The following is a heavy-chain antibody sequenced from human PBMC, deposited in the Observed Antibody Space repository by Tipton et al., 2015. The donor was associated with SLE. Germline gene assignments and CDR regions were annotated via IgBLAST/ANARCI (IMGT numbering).Heavy chain of an antibody. J-gene: IGHJ4*02. D-gene: IGHD1-1*01. CDR1: GASISIIGSY. CDR3: ARQGTGTFYY. Sequence: TLSLTCTVSGASISIIGSYWGWFRRPPGKGLEWIGLIYTSGGTNSNPSLKGRVTIPVDTSKNQFSLKLSSVTAADTAVYYCARQGTGTFYYWGQGTLVTVSS. CDR2: IYTSGGT. V-gene: IGHV4-61*02.